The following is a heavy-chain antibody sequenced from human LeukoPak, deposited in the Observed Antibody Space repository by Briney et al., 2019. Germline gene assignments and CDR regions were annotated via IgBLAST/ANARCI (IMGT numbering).Heavy chain of an antibody. Sequence: SETLSLTCSGSNYSMSNSLYWCWLRQPPGKGLEWIGSIYRSGSTFYNPSLKSRVTISLDTSKNQFSLKLSSVTAADTAVYFCARGTYGYYMDVWGKGTTVTVSS. V-gene: IGHV4-38-2*02. J-gene: IGHJ6*03. CDR3: ARGTYGYYMDV. CDR1: NYSMSNSLY. CDR2: IYRSGST. D-gene: IGHD4-17*01.